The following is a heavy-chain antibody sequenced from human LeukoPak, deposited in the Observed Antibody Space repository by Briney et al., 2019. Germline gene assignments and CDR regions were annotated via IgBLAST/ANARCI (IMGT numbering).Heavy chain of an antibody. J-gene: IGHJ5*02. Sequence: GRSLRLSCAASGFTFSSYGMHWVRQAPGKGLEWVAVIWYDGSNKYYADSVKGRFTISRDNSKNTLYLQMNSLRAEGTAVYYCARANYGGNWFDPWGQGTLVTVSS. CDR1: GFTFSSYG. D-gene: IGHD4-23*01. V-gene: IGHV3-33*01. CDR2: IWYDGSNK. CDR3: ARANYGGNWFDP.